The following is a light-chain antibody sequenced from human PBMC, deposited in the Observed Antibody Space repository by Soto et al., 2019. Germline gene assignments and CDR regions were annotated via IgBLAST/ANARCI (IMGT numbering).Light chain of an antibody. Sequence: IVLTQSPGTLSLSPGERATLSCRASQSVSSNYLAWFQQKPGLAPRLLIYGASRRATGIPDRFSGSGSGTDFTITISRLEPEDFAVYYWQQYGSSPKTFGQGTKVEIK. CDR1: QSVSSNY. J-gene: IGKJ1*01. V-gene: IGKV3-20*01. CDR2: GAS. CDR3: QQYGSSPKT.